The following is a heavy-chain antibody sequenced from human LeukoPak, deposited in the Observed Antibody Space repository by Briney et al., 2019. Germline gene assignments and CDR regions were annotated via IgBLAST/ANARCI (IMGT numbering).Heavy chain of an antibody. J-gene: IGHJ6*03. CDR2: IYTSGST. CDR1: GGSISSYY. Sequence: SETLSLTCTVSGGSISSYYWSWIRQPAGKGLEWIGRIYTSGSTYYNPSLKSRVTMSVDTSKNQFSLKLSSVAAADTAVYYCARKAPSSSSYMDVWGKGTTVTVSS. D-gene: IGHD6-13*01. V-gene: IGHV4-4*07. CDR3: ARKAPSSSSYMDV.